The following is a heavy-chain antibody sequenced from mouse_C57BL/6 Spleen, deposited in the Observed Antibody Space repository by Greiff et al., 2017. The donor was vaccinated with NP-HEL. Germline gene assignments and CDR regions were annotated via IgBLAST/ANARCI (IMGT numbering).Heavy chain of an antibody. CDR3: TTCGSSAWFAY. CDR2: IDPEDGDT. V-gene: IGHV14-1*01. J-gene: IGHJ3*01. D-gene: IGHD1-1*01. CDR1: GFNIKDYY. Sequence: EVQLQQSGAELVRPGASVKLSCTASGFNIKDYYMHWVKQRPEQGLEWIGRIDPEDGDTEYAPKFQGKATMTADTSSNTAYLQLSSLTSEETAVYYCTTCGSSAWFAYWGQGTLVTVSA.